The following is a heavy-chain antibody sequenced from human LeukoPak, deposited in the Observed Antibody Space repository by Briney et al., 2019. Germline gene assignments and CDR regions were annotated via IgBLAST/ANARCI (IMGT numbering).Heavy chain of an antibody. V-gene: IGHV3-66*02. J-gene: IGHJ4*02. CDR2: IYSGGST. CDR3: AKDLYVTLVRGGFS. D-gene: IGHD3-10*01. Sequence: GGSLRLSCAASGFTVSSNYMSWVGQAPGKGLEWVSVIYSGGSTYYADSVKGRFTISRDNSKNTLYLQMISLRAEDTAVYYCAKDLYVTLVRGGFSWGQGTLVTVSS. CDR1: GFTVSSNY.